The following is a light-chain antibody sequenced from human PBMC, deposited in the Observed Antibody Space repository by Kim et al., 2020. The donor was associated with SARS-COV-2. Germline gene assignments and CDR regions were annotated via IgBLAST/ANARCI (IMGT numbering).Light chain of an antibody. CDR3: QVWDSDSEHVV. V-gene: IGLV3-21*03. Sequence: ASGKTAAIICGGGSIGRRNVHWYQRKPGQAPVVVVYANIDRPTGIPGRFSGSNAGNTATLTISRVDAGDEADYLCQVWDSDSEHVVFGGGTQLTVL. CDR2: ANI. J-gene: IGLJ2*01. CDR1: SIGRRN.